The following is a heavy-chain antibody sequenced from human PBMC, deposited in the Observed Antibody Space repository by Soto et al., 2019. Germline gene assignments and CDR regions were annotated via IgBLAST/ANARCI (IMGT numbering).Heavy chain of an antibody. D-gene: IGHD6-19*01. Sequence: QVQLQESGPGLVKPSGTLSLTCAVSGDSISSSKRWSWVRQPPGKGLEWIGEIYHSGSTKYNPSLRGRVTMSVDKSTNQFSLKLSSETAADTAVYYCASYNRGWWIDYWGQGTLVTVSS. J-gene: IGHJ4*02. V-gene: IGHV4-4*02. CDR3: ASYNRGWWIDY. CDR1: GDSISSSKR. CDR2: IYHSGST.